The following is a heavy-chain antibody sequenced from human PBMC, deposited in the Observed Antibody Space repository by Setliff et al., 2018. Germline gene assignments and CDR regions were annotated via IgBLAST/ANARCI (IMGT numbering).Heavy chain of an antibody. CDR1: GFTFSSYA. V-gene: IGHV3-23*01. CDR3: ARDGGYDYYFDY. CDR2: ISGSGGST. D-gene: IGHD5-12*01. Sequence: PGGSLRLSCAASGFTFSSYAMSWVRQAPGKGLEWVSAISGSGGSTYYADSVKGRFTISRDNSKNTLYLQMNSLRAEDTAVYYCARDGGYDYYFDYWGQGTLVTVSS. J-gene: IGHJ4*02.